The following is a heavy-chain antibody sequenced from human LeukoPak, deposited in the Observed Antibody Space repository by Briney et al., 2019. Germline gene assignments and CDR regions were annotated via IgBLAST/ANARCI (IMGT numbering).Heavy chain of an antibody. V-gene: IGHV1-18*01. J-gene: IGHJ4*02. CDR3: ARGLSIAARLGPVPPGY. CDR2: ISAYNGNT. CDR1: GYTFTSYG. Sequence: ASVKVSCKASGYTFTSYGISWVRQAPGQGLEWMGWISAYNGNTNYAQKLQGRVTMTTDTSTSTAYMELRSLRSEDTAVYYCARGLSIAARLGPVPPGYWGQGTLVTVSS. D-gene: IGHD6-6*01.